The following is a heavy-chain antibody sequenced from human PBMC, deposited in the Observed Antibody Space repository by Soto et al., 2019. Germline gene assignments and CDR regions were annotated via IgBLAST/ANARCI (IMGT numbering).Heavy chain of an antibody. D-gene: IGHD1-26*01. J-gene: IGHJ4*02. Sequence: SETLSLTXTVSGGSISSGGYYWSWIRQHPGKGLEWIGYIYYSGSTYYNPSLKSRVTISVDTSKNQFSLKLTSMTAADPAVYYCARVRGGGPFDDWGQGTLVTVSS. CDR3: ARVRGGGPFDD. V-gene: IGHV4-31*02. CDR2: IYYSGST. CDR1: GGSISSGGYY.